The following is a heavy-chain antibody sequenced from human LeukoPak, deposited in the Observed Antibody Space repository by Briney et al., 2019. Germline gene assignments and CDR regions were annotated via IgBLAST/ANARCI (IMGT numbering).Heavy chain of an antibody. D-gene: IGHD4-11*01. CDR3: ARASSMVTTRGRGYYYMDV. V-gene: IGHV1-69*02. Sequence: ASVKVSCKASGGTFSSYTISWVRQAPGQGFEWMGRIIPILGIANYAQKFQGRVTITADKSTSTAYMELSSLRSEDTAVYYCARASSMVTTRGRGYYYMDVWGKGTTGTVSS. CDR2: IIPILGIA. CDR1: GGTFSSYT. J-gene: IGHJ6*03.